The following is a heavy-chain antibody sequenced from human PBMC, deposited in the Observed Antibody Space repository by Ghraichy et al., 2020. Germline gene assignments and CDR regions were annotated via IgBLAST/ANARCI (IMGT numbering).Heavy chain of an antibody. CDR2: INPSGGST. CDR1: GYTFTSYY. CDR3: ARDEPMVRGVIHWFDP. J-gene: IGHJ5*02. D-gene: IGHD3-10*01. Sequence: ASVKVSCKASGYTFTSYYMHWVRQAPGQGLEWMGIINPSGGSTSYAQKFQGRVTMTRDTSTSTVYMELSSLRSKDTAVYYCARDEPMVRGVIHWFDPWGQGTLVTVSS. V-gene: IGHV1-46*01.